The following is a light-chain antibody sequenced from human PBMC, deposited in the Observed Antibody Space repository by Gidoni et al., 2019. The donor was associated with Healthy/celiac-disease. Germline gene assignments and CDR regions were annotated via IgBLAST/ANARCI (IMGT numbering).Light chain of an antibody. V-gene: IGLV2-11*01. CDR2: DVS. J-gene: IGLJ2*01. CDR3: CSYAGSYVV. CDR1: NSDIGGYNY. Sequence: QPRSVSGSPGQSVTISCTGTNSDIGGYNYVSWYQQHPGKALKLMNYDVSKRPAGLPVRFSGSKSGNTASLTISWLQAEDEADYYCCSYAGSYVVFGGGTNLTVL.